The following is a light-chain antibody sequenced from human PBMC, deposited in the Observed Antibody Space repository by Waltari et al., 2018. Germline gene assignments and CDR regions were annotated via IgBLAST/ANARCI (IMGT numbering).Light chain of an antibody. Sequence: QSALTQPPSASGSPGQSVPISCTGPSSDLGDYNYVSWYQQHPGKAPKLMIYEVAKRPSGVPDRFSGSKSGNTASLTVSGLQAEDEADYFCSSYAGNDNSYILFGGGTKLTVL. J-gene: IGLJ2*01. CDR1: SSDLGDYNY. V-gene: IGLV2-8*01. CDR3: SSYAGNDNSYIL. CDR2: EVA.